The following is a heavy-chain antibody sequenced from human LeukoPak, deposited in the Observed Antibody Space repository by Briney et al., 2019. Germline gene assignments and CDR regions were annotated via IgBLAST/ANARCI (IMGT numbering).Heavy chain of an antibody. D-gene: IGHD3-9*01. CDR2: IRSKAYGGTT. CDR1: GFTFGDYA. Sequence: PGRSLRLSCTASGFTFGDYAMSWVRQAPGKGLEWVGFIRSKAYGGTTEYAASVKGRFTISRDDSKSIAYLQMNSLKTEDTAVYYCTRGRSYDILTGYYLHFDYWGQGTLVTVSS. J-gene: IGHJ4*02. CDR3: TRGRSYDILTGYYLHFDY. V-gene: IGHV3-49*04.